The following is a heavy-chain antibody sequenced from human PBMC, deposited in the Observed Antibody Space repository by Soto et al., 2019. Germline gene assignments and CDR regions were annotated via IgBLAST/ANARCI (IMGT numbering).Heavy chain of an antibody. Sequence: QVQLQESGVGLVKTSETLSLTCTVSGGSVRSCSFYWTWIRQPPGKGLEWIGYLPKTGSTDYNPAPQRRVTTSVDASKNRFSLNLNSVTAADTAGYYCAKGMGRKGFDSWGQGTLVAVSS. V-gene: IGHV4-61*01. CDR2: LPKTGST. CDR3: AKGMGRKGFDS. CDR1: GGSVRSCSFY. J-gene: IGHJ4*02.